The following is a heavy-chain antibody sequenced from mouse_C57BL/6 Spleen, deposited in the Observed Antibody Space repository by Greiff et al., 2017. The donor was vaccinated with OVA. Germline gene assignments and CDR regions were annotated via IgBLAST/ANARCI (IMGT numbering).Heavy chain of an antibody. J-gene: IGHJ4*01. CDR3: AKEGDHDYEGSMDY. CDR1: GFSLTSYG. Sequence: VKLMESGPGLVAPSQSLSITCTVSGFSLTSYGVSWVRQPPGKGLEWLGVIWGDGSTNYHSALISRLSISKDNSKSQVFLKLNSLQTDDTATYYCAKEGDHDYEGSMDYRGQGTSVTVSS. V-gene: IGHV2-3*01. CDR2: IWGDGST. D-gene: IGHD2-4*01.